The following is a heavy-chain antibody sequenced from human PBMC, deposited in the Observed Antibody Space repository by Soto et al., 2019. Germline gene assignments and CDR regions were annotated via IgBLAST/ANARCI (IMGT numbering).Heavy chain of an antibody. J-gene: IGHJ4*02. CDR1: GYTFNSFG. Sequence: QVQLVQSGPEVKKPGASVKVSCKGSGYTFNSFGISWVRQAPGQGLEWMGWISGYNANTKYAQKFQGRVTMTTDTSTSTAYMELRSLRSDDPAVYYGARYFWSGRLPYHFDFWGQGTLVTVSS. CDR2: ISGYNANT. CDR3: ARYFWSGRLPYHFDF. D-gene: IGHD3-3*01. V-gene: IGHV1-18*01.